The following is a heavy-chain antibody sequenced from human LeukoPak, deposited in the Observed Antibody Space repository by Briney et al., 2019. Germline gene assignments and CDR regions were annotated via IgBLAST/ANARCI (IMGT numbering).Heavy chain of an antibody. V-gene: IGHV1-18*01. CDR1: GYTFTSYG. D-gene: IGHD6-19*01. Sequence: GASVKVSCKASGYTFTSYGISWVRQAPGQGLEWMGWISAYNGNTNYAQKLRGRVTMTTDTSTSTAYMELRSLRSDDTAVYYCASAYSSGWAQYYYYYGMDVWGQGTTVTVSS. CDR3: ASAYSSGWAQYYYYYGMDV. J-gene: IGHJ6*02. CDR2: ISAYNGNT.